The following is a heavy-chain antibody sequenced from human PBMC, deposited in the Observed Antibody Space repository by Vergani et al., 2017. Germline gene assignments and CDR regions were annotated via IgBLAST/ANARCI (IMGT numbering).Heavy chain of an antibody. D-gene: IGHD3-22*01. CDR3: ARDGTGIYVSSSDYSHLLYY. J-gene: IGHJ4*02. CDR1: GFGFKNFA. Sequence: QVSLVESGGGVVQPGRSLTLTCSASGFGFKNFAMHWVRQAPGKGLEWVATISKDGTHDFYEPSVRGRFAVSRDNFKNTMYVQIDRLTTDDTAVYFCARDGTGIYVSSSDYSHLLYYWVQGILVTVSS. V-gene: IGHV3-30*03. CDR2: ISKDGTHD.